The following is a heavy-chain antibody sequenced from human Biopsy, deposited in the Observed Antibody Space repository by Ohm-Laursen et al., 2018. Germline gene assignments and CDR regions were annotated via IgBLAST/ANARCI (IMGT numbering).Heavy chain of an antibody. CDR2: NIPILGTG. J-gene: IGHJ1*01. V-gene: IGHV1-69*06. CDR1: GGTFSNYG. CDR3: ATKLTGYFHH. D-gene: IGHD3-9*01. Sequence: ASVKVSCKAPGGTFSNYGVNWVRQAPGQGLEWLGGNIPILGTGNYAQKFQDRVTVAADTSTSTATMELRSLRSDDTAVYYRATKLTGYFHHWGQGTLVSVSS.